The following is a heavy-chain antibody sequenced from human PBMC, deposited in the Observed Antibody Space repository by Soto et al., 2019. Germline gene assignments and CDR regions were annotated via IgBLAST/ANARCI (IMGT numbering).Heavy chain of an antibody. CDR2: INHSGST. CDR3: ARAIPKHVLILFGKIDTFDT. J-gene: IGHJ3*02. Sequence: SETMFLTCSVYGGSFSGSYWSWILQPPGEGLEWIGEINHSGSTNYNPSLKRRVTISVDTSKNQFYLKLSSVTAAATAVYYCARAIPKHVLILFGKIDTFDTWAPGTMVTVSS. CDR1: GGSFSGSY. D-gene: IGHD3-10*01. V-gene: IGHV4-34*01.